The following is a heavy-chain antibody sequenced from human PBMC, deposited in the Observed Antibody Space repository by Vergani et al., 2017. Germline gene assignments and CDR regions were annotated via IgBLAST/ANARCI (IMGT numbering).Heavy chain of an antibody. CDR3: ARVGYSAYYYYMDV. J-gene: IGHJ6*03. D-gene: IGHD2-15*01. CDR2: IWYDGSNK. Sequence: QVQLVESGGGLVKPGGSLRLSCAASGFTFSDYYMSWIRQAPGKGLEGVAVIWYDGSNKYYADSVKGRFTISRDNSKNTLDLQMNSLRAEDTAVYYCARVGYSAYYYYMDVWGKGTTVTVSS. V-gene: IGHV3-33*08. CDR1: GFTFSDYY.